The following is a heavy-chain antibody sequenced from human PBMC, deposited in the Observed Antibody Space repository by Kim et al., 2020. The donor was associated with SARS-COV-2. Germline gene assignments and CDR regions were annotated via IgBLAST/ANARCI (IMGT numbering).Heavy chain of an antibody. J-gene: IGHJ2*01. CDR3: ARDAYSDFWSGYSPYWYFDF. D-gene: IGHD3-3*01. V-gene: IGHV4-59*13. CDR1: GGSIRSYY. CDR2: ISHSGST. Sequence: SETLSLTCIVSGGSIRSYYWSWIRQPPGKGLEWIGYISHSGSTHYNPSLKSRVTMSVVTSRNQFSLNLSSVTAADTAVYYCARDAYSDFWSGYSPYWYFDFWGRGTLVTVSS.